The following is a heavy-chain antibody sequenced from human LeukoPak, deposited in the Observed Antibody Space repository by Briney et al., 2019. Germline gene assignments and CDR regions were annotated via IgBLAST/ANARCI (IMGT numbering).Heavy chain of an antibody. V-gene: IGHV4-59*01. D-gene: IGHD3-22*01. Sequence: SETLSLTCTVSGGSLSGSYWSWIRQPPGKGLEWIGYIYYSGSTKYNPSLKSRVTMSVDTSRNQFSLKLSSVTAADTAVYYCARGGLENGYHSNDGFDIWGQGTMVTVSS. CDR3: ARGGLENGYHSNDGFDI. J-gene: IGHJ3*02. CDR2: IYYSGST. CDR1: GGSLSGSY.